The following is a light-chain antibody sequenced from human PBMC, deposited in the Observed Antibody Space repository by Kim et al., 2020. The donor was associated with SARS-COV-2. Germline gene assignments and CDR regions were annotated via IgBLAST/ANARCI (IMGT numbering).Light chain of an antibody. CDR2: GNR. CDR3: QSSDSSLSGSIV. V-gene: IGLV1-40*01. CDR1: SSNIGAGYD. Sequence: VTISGTGSSSNIGAGYDVQWYQQIPGRAPKLLIFGNRNRPSGVPDRFSASTSGTSASLAITGLQADDESYYYCQSSDSSLSGSIVFGTGTKVTVL. J-gene: IGLJ1*01.